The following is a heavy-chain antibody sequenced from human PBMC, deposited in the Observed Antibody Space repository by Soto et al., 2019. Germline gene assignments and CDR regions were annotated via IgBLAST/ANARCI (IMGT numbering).Heavy chain of an antibody. Sequence: PGGSLRLSCAASGFTFSSYSMNWVRQAPGKGLEWVSSISSSSSYIYYADSVKGRFTISRDNAKNSLYLQMNSLRAEDTAVYYCARVLVGASAVDHWGQGTLVTVSS. D-gene: IGHD1-26*01. J-gene: IGHJ4*02. CDR2: ISSSSSYI. CDR3: ARVLVGASAVDH. CDR1: GFTFSSYS. V-gene: IGHV3-21*01.